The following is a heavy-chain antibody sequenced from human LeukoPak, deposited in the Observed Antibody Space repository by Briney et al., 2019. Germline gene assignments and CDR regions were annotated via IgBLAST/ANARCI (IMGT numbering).Heavy chain of an antibody. Sequence: GASVKVSCKASGYTFTSYYMHWVRQAPGQGLEWMGWIVVGSGNTNYAQKFQERVTITRDMSTSTAYMELSSLRSEDTAVYYCAATNGLAPDGGDYWGQGTLVTVSS. CDR2: IVVGSGNT. J-gene: IGHJ4*02. D-gene: IGHD3/OR15-3a*01. CDR3: AATNGLAPDGGDY. CDR1: GYTFTSYY. V-gene: IGHV1-58*02.